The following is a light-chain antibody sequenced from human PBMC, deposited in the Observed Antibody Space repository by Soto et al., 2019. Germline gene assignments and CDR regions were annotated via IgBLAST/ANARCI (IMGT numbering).Light chain of an antibody. V-gene: IGLV1-47*01. CDR2: RNN. J-gene: IGLJ1*01. Sequence: QSVLTQPPSASGTPGQRVTISCSGSSSNIGNNFVYWYQHLPGTAPKLLIYRNNQWPSGVPDRFSGSKSDTSASLAISGLRSDDEADYYCATWDDSLSNYVFGTGTKLTVL. CDR1: SSNIGNNF. CDR3: ATWDDSLSNYV.